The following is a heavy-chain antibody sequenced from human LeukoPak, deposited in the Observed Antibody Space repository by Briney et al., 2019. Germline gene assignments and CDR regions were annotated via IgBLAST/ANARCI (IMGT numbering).Heavy chain of an antibody. CDR2: IYYSGST. J-gene: IGHJ5*02. CDR1: GGSISSYY. V-gene: IGHV4-59*08. D-gene: IGHD3-10*01. CDR3: ARHAEYYYGSGSYQWFDP. Sequence: SETLSLTCTVFGGSISSYYWSWIRQPPGKGLEWIGYIYYSGSTNYNPSLKSRVTISVDTSKNQFSLKLSSVTAADTAVYYCARHAEYYYGSGSYQWFDPWGQGTLVTVSS.